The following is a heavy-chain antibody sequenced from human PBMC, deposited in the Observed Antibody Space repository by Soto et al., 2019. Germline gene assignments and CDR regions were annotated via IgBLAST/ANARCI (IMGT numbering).Heavy chain of an antibody. CDR2: ISGSGGST. CDR3: AKDLYSYGRYDAFDI. Sequence: PGGSLRLSCAASGFTFSSYAMSRVRQAPGKGLEWVSAISGSGGSTYYADSVKGRFTISRDNSKNTLYLQMNSLRAEDTAVYYCAKDLYSYGRYDAFDIWGQGTMVTVSS. D-gene: IGHD5-18*01. CDR1: GFTFSSYA. J-gene: IGHJ3*02. V-gene: IGHV3-23*01.